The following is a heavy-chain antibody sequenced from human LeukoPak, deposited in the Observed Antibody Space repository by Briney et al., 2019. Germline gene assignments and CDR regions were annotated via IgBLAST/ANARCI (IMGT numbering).Heavy chain of an antibody. D-gene: IGHD1-26*01. CDR2: IYTGGST. CDR1: GFTFDDYG. Sequence: PGGSLRLSCAASGFTFDDYGMSWGRHAPGKGLEWVSVIYTGGSTYYADSVKGRFTISRDNSKNTLYLQMNSLRAEDTAVYYCAKVAEVGATGYYYYMDVWGKGTTVTISS. V-gene: IGHV3-66*01. CDR3: AKVAEVGATGYYYYMDV. J-gene: IGHJ6*03.